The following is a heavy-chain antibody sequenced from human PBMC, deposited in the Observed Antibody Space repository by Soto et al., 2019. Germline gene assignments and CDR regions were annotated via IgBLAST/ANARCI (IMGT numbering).Heavy chain of an antibody. CDR2: INAGNGNT. V-gene: IGHV1-3*01. CDR1: GCIHTYYP. Sequence: GGSVYDDFKDGGCIHTYYPLHWLRQAPGQRLEWMGWINAGNGNTKYSQKFQGRVTITRDTSASTAYMELSSLRSEDTAVYYGARGGSLYWYFDLWGRGTLVTVSS. CDR3: ARGGSLYWYFDL. D-gene: IGHD1-26*01. J-gene: IGHJ2*01.